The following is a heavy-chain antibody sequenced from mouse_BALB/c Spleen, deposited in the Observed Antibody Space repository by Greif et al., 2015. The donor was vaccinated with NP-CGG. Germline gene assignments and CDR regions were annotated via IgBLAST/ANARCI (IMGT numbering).Heavy chain of an antibody. D-gene: IGHD2-2*01. J-gene: IGHJ4*01. CDR2: INRNGGST. Sequence: DVHLVESGGGLVKLGGSLKLSCAASGFTFSSYYMSWVRQTPEKRLELVAAINRNGGSTYYPDTVKGRFTISRDNAKNTLYLQMSSLKSEDTALYYCARGGLRGAMDYWGQGTSVTVSS. CDR3: ARGGLRGAMDY. CDR1: GFTFSSYY. V-gene: IGHV5-6-2*01.